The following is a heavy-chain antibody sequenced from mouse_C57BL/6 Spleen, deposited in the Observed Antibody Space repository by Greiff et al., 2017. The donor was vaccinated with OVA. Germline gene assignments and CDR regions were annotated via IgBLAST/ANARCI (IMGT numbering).Heavy chain of an antibody. CDR1: GFTFSSYG. V-gene: IGHV5-6*01. D-gene: IGHD1-1*01. CDR3: SRQGADYYGSVLYFDV. Sequence: EVMLVESGGDLVKPGGSLKLSCAASGFTFSSYGMPWVRQTPDKRLEWVATISSGGSYTYYPDSVKGRFTISRDNAKNTLYLQMSSLKSEDTAMYYCSRQGADYYGSVLYFDVWGTGTTVTVSS. CDR2: ISSGGSYT. J-gene: IGHJ1*03.